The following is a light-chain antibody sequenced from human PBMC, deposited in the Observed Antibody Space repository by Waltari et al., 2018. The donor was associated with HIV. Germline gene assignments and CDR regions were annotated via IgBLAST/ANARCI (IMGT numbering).Light chain of an antibody. CDR3: QQSYNAPPWT. Sequence: DIQMTQSPSSLSAAVGDRVTIRCRASQTISNYLNWYQQKPGEAPKLLIYAASSLPSGVPSRFSASGSGTDFTLTISGLQPEDLATYYCQQSYNAPPWTFGQGTKVEI. J-gene: IGKJ1*01. V-gene: IGKV1-39*01. CDR2: AAS. CDR1: QTISNY.